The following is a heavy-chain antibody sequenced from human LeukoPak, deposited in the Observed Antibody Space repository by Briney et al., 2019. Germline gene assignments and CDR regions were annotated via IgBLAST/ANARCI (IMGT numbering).Heavy chain of an antibody. CDR1: GGSISSYY. CDR2: IYTSGST. D-gene: IGHD2-2*01. V-gene: IGHV4-4*07. Sequence: SETLSLTCTVSGGSISSYYWSWIRQPAGKGLEWIGRIYTSGSTNYDPSLKSRVTMSVDTSKNQFSLKLSSVTAADTAVYYCARDYARVVPAARPTWGQGTLVTVSS. CDR3: ARDYARVVPAARPT. J-gene: IGHJ5*02.